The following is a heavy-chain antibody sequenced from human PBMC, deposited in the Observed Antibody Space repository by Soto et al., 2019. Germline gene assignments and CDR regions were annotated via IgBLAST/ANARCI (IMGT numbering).Heavy chain of an antibody. V-gene: IGHV4-59*08. J-gene: IGHJ4*02. D-gene: IGHD2-2*01. Sequence: PSETLSLTCTVSGGSISSYYWSWIRQPPGKGLEWIGYIYYSGSTNYNPSLKSRVTISVDTSKNQFSLKLSSVTAADTAVYYCASSRIRRAAAMFVYWGQGTLVTVSS. CDR3: ASSRIRRAAAMFVY. CDR2: IYYSGST. CDR1: GGSISSYY.